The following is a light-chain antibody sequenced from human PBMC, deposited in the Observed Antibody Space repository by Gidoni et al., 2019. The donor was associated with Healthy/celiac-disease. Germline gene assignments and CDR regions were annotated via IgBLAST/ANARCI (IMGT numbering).Light chain of an antibody. Sequence: QSALTQRRSVSGSPGQSVTISCTGTSSDVGGYNYVSWYQQPPGKAPQLMIYDVSKRPSGVPDRFSGSKSGNTASLTISGLHAEDEADYSCCSYAGSSHVVFGGGTKLTVL. V-gene: IGLV2-11*01. CDR3: CSYAGSSHVV. CDR2: DVS. CDR1: SSDVGGYNY. J-gene: IGLJ2*01.